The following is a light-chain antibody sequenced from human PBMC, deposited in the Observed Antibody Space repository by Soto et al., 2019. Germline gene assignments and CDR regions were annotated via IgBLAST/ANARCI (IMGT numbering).Light chain of an antibody. CDR2: MGS. V-gene: IGKV2-40*01. J-gene: IGKJ2*01. Sequence: EIVMTQTPLSLSVTPGEPASISCRSGQSLLESDDGNTYLDWYLQKPGQSPQLLIYMGSYRASGVPDRFSGSGSDTDFTLKISRVGAEDVGVYYCMQSIEFPYTFGQGTKLEIK. CDR3: MQSIEFPYT. CDR1: QSLLESDDGNTY.